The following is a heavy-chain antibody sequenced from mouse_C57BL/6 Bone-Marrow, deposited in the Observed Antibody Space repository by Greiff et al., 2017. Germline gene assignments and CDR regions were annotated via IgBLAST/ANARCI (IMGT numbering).Heavy chain of an antibody. CDR2: IDPANGNT. CDR3: ARGGYYGSSWGAMDY. D-gene: IGHD1-1*01. V-gene: IGHV14-3*01. CDR1: GFNIKNTY. Sequence: EVNVVESVAELVRPGASVKLSCTASGFNIKNTYMHWVKQRPEQGLEWIGRIDPANGNTKYAPKFQGQATITADTSSNTAYLQLSSLTSEDTAIYYGARGGYYGSSWGAMDYWGQGTSVTVSS. J-gene: IGHJ4*01.